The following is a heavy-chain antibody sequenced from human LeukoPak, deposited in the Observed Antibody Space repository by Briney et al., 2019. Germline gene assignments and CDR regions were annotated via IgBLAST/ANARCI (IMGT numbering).Heavy chain of an antibody. CDR2: IHSRGTT. CDR3: ARDYGDYRYNY. Sequence: SETLSLTCSVSGGSISSGDYPWSWIRQLPGKGLEWIGYIHSRGTTYYNPSLESRVIVSADTPKHQFSLKLSSVTAADTAVYYCARDYGDYRYNYWGQGTLVTVSS. V-gene: IGHV4-31*03. CDR1: GGSISSGDYP. J-gene: IGHJ4*02. D-gene: IGHD4-17*01.